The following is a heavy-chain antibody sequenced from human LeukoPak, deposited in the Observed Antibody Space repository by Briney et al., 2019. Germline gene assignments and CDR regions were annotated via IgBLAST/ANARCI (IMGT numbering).Heavy chain of an antibody. D-gene: IGHD1-7*01. CDR1: GGSISSYY. CDR3: ARGAVLELLGLDY. V-gene: IGHV4-59*01. CDR2: IYYSGST. Sequence: SETLSLTCTVSGGSISSYYWSWIRQPPGKGLEWIGYIYYSGSTNYNPSLKSRVTISVDTSKNQFSLKLSSVTAADTAVYYCARGAVLELLGLDYWGQGTLVTVSS. J-gene: IGHJ4*02.